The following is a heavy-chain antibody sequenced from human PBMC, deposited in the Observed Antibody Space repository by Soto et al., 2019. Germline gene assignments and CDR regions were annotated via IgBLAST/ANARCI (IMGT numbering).Heavy chain of an antibody. J-gene: IGHJ4*02. CDR1: GGSISSGGYS. V-gene: IGHV4-30-2*01. CDR3: ARGGARGNPFDY. Sequence: QLQLQESGSGLVKPSQTLSLTCAVSGGSISSGGYSLSWIRQPPGKGLEWIWYIYHSGSTYYNPSLKSRVTISVDRSKNQCSLKLSSVTAADTAGYYCARGGARGNPFDYWGQGTLVTVSS. D-gene: IGHD3-16*01. CDR2: IYHSGST.